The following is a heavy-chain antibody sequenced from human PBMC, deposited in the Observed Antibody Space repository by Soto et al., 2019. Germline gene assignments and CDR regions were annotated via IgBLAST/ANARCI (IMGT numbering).Heavy chain of an antibody. CDR1: GGSISSYY. CDR2: IYYNGRA. D-gene: IGHD3-10*01. Sequence: SETLSLTCTVSGGSISSYYGSWIRQPPGKGLECIGYIYYNGRADYNPSLKSRVTISVDASKNQFSLKLSSVTAADTAVYYCARLRGGPHNWFDPWGQGTRVTVSS. V-gene: IGHV4-59*08. CDR3: ARLRGGPHNWFDP. J-gene: IGHJ5*02.